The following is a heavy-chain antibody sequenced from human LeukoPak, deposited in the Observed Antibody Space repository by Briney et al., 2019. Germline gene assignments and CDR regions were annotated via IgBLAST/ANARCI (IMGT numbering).Heavy chain of an antibody. J-gene: IGHJ6*02. V-gene: IGHV4-30-2*01. CDR1: GGSISSGGYS. Sequence: SQTLSLTCAVSGGSISSGGYSWSWIRQPPGKGLEWIGYIYHSGSTYYNPSLKSRVTMSVDTSKNQFSLKLSSVTAADTAVYYCARDYLYYGMDVWGQGTTVTVSS. CDR2: IYHSGST. CDR3: ARDYLYYGMDV. D-gene: IGHD3-16*02.